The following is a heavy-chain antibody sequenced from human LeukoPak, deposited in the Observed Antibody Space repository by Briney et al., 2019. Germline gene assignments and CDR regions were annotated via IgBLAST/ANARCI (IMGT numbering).Heavy chain of an antibody. Sequence: PSQTLSLTCTVSGGSISSYYWSWIRQPPGKGLEWIGYIYYSGSTNYNPSLKSRVTISVDTSKNQFSLKLSSVTAADTAVYYCASTRGTRFDYWGQGTLVTVSS. D-gene: IGHD2-15*01. V-gene: IGHV4-59*08. CDR2: IYYSGST. CDR3: ASTRGTRFDY. CDR1: GGSISSYY. J-gene: IGHJ4*02.